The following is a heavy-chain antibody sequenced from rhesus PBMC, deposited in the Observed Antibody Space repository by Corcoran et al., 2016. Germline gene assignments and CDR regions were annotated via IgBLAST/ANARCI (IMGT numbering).Heavy chain of an antibody. Sequence: EVQLAESGGGLVQPGGSLGLSCAASGFTFMATWMNGVRHVPGKGLEWVARISNDGNSIDYADSVKGRFTISRENAKNSLYLQMNGLRPEDTAVYYCAKDLVWNALDVWGRGVLVTVSS. CDR2: ISNDGNSI. V-gene: IGHV3-119*01. CDR1: GFTFMATW. J-gene: IGHJ5-2*02. D-gene: IGHD2-39*01. CDR3: AKDLVWNALDV.